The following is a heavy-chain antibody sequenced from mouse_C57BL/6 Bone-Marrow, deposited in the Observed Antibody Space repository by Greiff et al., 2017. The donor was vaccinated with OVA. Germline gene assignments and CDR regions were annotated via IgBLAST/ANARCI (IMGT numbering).Heavy chain of an antibody. J-gene: IGHJ3*01. D-gene: IGHD4-1*01. CDR3: ASAGTLAWFAY. Sequence: QVQLKQPGAELVRPGSSVKLSCKASGYTFTSYWMHWVKQRPIQGLEWIGNIDPSDSETHYNQKFKDKATLTVDKSSSTAYMQLSSLTSEDSAVYYCASAGTLAWFAYWGQGTLVTVSA. V-gene: IGHV1-52*01. CDR1: GYTFTSYW. CDR2: IDPSDSET.